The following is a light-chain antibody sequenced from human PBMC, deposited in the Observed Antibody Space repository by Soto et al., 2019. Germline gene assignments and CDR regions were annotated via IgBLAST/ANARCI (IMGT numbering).Light chain of an antibody. CDR1: QSVSSN. Sequence: EIVMTQSPATLSVSPGERATLSCRASQSVSSNLAWDQQKPGQAPRLLIYGASTRATGIPSRFSGSGSGTEFTLTISSLQSEDFEFYYCQQYNNWPPWTFGQGTKVEIK. CDR3: QQYNNWPPWT. V-gene: IGKV3-15*01. CDR2: GAS. J-gene: IGKJ1*01.